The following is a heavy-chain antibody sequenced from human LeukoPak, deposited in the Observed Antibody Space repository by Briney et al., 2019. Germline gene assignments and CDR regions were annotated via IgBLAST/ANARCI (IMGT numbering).Heavy chain of an antibody. CDR1: GGSINGHY. Sequence: SETLSLTCTVSGGSINGHYWTWIRQPPGKGLEWIGQIHYSGRADYNPSLKRRVTISVDTSKNQISLNLNSVTAADTAVYYCARFGVDYDMDVWGKGTTVIVSS. J-gene: IGHJ6*04. CDR3: ARFGVDYDMDV. D-gene: IGHD3-16*01. CDR2: IHYSGRA. V-gene: IGHV4-59*11.